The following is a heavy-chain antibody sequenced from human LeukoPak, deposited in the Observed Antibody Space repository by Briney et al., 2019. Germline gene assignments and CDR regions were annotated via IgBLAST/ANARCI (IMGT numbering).Heavy chain of an antibody. CDR1: GFTFSSYG. V-gene: IGHV3-30*18. CDR3: AKDEGWNYPYYFDY. D-gene: IGHD1-7*01. J-gene: IGHJ4*02. Sequence: GGSLRLSCAASGFTFSSYGMHWVRQAPGKGLEWVAVISYDGSNKYYADSVKGRFTISRDNSKNTLYLQMNSLRAEDTAVYYCAKDEGWNYPYYFDYWGQGTLVTVSS. CDR2: ISYDGSNK.